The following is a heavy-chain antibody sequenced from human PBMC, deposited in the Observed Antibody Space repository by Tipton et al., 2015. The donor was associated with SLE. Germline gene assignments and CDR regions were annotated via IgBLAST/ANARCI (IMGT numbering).Heavy chain of an antibody. CDR1: GFTFSSYG. D-gene: IGHD2-15*01. CDR2: ISGSGGST. Sequence: SLRLSCAASGFTFSSYGMSWVRQAPGKGLEWVSAISGSGGSTYYADSVKGWFTISRDNSKNTLYLQMNSLGAEDTAVYYCAKPGVVVAATAYFDYWGQGTLVTVSS. V-gene: IGHV3-23*01. CDR3: AKPGVVVAATAYFDY. J-gene: IGHJ4*02.